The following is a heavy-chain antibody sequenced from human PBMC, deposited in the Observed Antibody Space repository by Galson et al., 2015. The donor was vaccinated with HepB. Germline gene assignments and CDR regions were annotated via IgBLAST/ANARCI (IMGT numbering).Heavy chain of an antibody. CDR1: GFTFTSSA. V-gene: IGHV1-58*02. CDR3: AAAYYYDSSGYPDAFDI. J-gene: IGHJ3*02. Sequence: SGFTFTSSAMQWVRQARGQRLEWIGWIVVGSGNTNYAQKFQERVTITRDMSTSTAYMELSSLRSEDTAVYYCAAAYYYDSSGYPDAFDIWGQGTMVTVSS. CDR2: IVVGSGNT. D-gene: IGHD3-22*01.